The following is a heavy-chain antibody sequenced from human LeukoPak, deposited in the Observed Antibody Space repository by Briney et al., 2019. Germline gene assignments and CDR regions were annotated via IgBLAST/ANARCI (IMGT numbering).Heavy chain of an antibody. V-gene: IGHV1-2*02. D-gene: IGHD2-2*01. CDR1: GYTFTGYY. J-gene: IGHJ4*02. Sequence: ASVKVSCKASGYTFTGYYMHWVRQAPGQGLEWMGWINPNSGGTNYAQKFQGRVTVTRDTSISTAYMELSRLRSDDTAVYYCARDCSSTSCFYFDYWGQGTLVTVSS. CDR3: ARDCSSTSCFYFDY. CDR2: INPNSGGT.